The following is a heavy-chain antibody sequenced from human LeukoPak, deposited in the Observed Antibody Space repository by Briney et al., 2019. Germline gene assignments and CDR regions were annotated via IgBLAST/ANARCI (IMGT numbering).Heavy chain of an antibody. Sequence: ASVRVSCKASGYTFTNYYMHWVRQAPGQGLEWMGIINPSGGRTSYAQKFQGRVTMTRDTSTSTVYMELSSLRSEGTAVYYCARGSATGYFDYWGQGTLVTVSS. CDR3: ARGSATGYFDY. CDR2: INPSGGRT. D-gene: IGHD6-13*01. J-gene: IGHJ4*02. V-gene: IGHV1-46*01. CDR1: GYTFTNYY.